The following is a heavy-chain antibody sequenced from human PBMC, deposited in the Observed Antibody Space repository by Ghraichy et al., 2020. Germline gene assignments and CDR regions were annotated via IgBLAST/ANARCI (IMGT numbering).Heavy chain of an antibody. J-gene: IGHJ3*02. CDR2: IYHSGST. CDR1: GGSISSSNW. D-gene: IGHD6-19*01. CDR3: ARYTYPIAVAANDAFDI. V-gene: IGHV4-4*02. Sequence: SETLSLTCAVSGGSISSSNWWSWVRQPPGKGLEWIGEIYHSGSTNYNPSLKSRVTISVDKSKNQFSLKLSSVTAADTAVYYCARYTYPIAVAANDAFDIWGQGTMVTVSS.